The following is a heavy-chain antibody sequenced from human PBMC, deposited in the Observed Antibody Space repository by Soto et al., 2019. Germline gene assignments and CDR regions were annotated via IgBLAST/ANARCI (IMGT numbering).Heavy chain of an antibody. Sequence: GASVKVSCKASGYTFTGYAMHWVRQAPGQRLEWMGWINAGNGNTKYSQKFQGRVTITRDTSASTAYMGLSSLRSEDSAVYYCARAVAVPADFDYWGQGTLVTVSS. CDR2: INAGNGNT. V-gene: IGHV1-3*01. CDR1: GYTFTGYA. D-gene: IGHD5-12*01. J-gene: IGHJ4*02. CDR3: ARAVAVPADFDY.